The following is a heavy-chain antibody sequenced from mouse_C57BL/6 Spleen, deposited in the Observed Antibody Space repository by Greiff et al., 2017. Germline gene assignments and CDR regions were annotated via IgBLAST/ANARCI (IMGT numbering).Heavy chain of an antibody. V-gene: IGHV6-3*01. CDR1: GFTFSNYW. Sequence: EVKVEESGGGLVQPGGSMKLSCVASGFTFSNYWMNWVRQSPEKGLEWVAQIRLKSDNYATHYAESVKGRFTISRDDSKSSVYLQMNNLRAEDTGIYYCTDLYDFPWYFDVWGTGTTVTVSS. J-gene: IGHJ1*03. D-gene: IGHD2-4*01. CDR3: TDLYDFPWYFDV. CDR2: IRLKSDNYAT.